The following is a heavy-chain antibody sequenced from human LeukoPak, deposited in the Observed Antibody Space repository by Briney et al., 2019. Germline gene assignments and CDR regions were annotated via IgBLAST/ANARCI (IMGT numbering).Heavy chain of an antibody. CDR3: AREEVAAAGTQFDY. J-gene: IGHJ4*02. D-gene: IGHD6-13*01. CDR2: ISSYNGNT. V-gene: IGHV1-18*01. Sequence: ASVKVSCKASGYTFTSYGISWVRQAPGQGLEWMGCISSYNGNTNYAQKLQGRVTMTTDTSPSTAYMELRSLRSDDTAVYYCAREEVAAAGTQFDYWGQGTLVTVSS. CDR1: GYTFTSYG.